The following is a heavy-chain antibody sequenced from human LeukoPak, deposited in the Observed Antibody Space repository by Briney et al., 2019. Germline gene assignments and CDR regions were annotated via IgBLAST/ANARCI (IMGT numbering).Heavy chain of an antibody. CDR2: ITGNGGGT. CDR3: AKDRVYGGNAGWFDP. Sequence: GGSLRLSCAASGFTFSSYAMSWVRQAPGKGLEGVSAITGNGGGTYYADSVKGRFTISRDNSKNTVHLQMATLRADDTAVYYCAKDRVYGGNAGWFDPWGQGALVTVSS. CDR1: GFTFSSYA. J-gene: IGHJ5*02. V-gene: IGHV3-23*01. D-gene: IGHD4-23*01.